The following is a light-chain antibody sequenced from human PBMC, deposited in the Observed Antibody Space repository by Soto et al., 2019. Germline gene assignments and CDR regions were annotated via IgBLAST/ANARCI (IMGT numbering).Light chain of an antibody. CDR3: QSYDSSLSVVV. J-gene: IGLJ2*01. CDR1: SSNIGAPYD. V-gene: IGLV1-40*01. Sequence: QSALTQPPSVSGAPGQRVTISCTGSSSNIGAPYDVYWYQHLPGTAPKVLIYGNNNRPSGVPDRFSGSKSGTSASLAITGLQAEDEADYYCQSYDSSLSVVVFGGGTQLTVL. CDR2: GNN.